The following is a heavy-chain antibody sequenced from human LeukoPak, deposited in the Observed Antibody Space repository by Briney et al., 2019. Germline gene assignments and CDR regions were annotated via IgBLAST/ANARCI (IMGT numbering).Heavy chain of an antibody. J-gene: IGHJ5*02. Sequence: ASVKVSCKASGYTFTSYGISWVRQAPGQGLEWMGWISAYNGNTNYAQKLQGRVTMTTDTSTSTAYMELRSLRSDDTAVYYCARVGYDFWSGYPQRFDPWGRGTLVTVSS. V-gene: IGHV1-18*01. CDR3: ARVGYDFWSGYPQRFDP. CDR2: ISAYNGNT. D-gene: IGHD3-3*01. CDR1: GYTFTSYG.